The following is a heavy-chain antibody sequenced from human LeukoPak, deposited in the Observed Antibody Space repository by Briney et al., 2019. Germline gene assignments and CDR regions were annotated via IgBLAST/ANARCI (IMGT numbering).Heavy chain of an antibody. Sequence: PSETLSLTCAVYGGSFSGYYWSWIRQPPGKGLEWIGEINHSGSTNYNPSLKSRVTISVDPSKNQFSLKLSSVTAADTAVYYCARGRRDLLWFGEFPIGDYDYWGQGTLVTVSS. CDR2: INHSGST. J-gene: IGHJ4*02. CDR3: ARGRRDLLWFGEFPIGDYDY. V-gene: IGHV4-34*01. CDR1: GGSFSGYY. D-gene: IGHD3-10*01.